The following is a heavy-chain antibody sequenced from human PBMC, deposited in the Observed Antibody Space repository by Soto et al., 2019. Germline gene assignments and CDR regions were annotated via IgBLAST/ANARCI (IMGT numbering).Heavy chain of an antibody. CDR2: TYYRSKWYN. CDR3: AREAAASALDY. V-gene: IGHV6-1*01. CDR1: GDSVSSCSSA. Sequence: QVQLQQSGPGLVKPSQTLSLTCAISGDSVSSCSSAWTWIRQSPSRGLEWLGRTYYRSKWYNDYAVSVKSRITINPATSINRYSLQLNSVTPDETALYYCAREAAASALDYWGQGTLVAVSS. D-gene: IGHD6-13*01. J-gene: IGHJ4*02.